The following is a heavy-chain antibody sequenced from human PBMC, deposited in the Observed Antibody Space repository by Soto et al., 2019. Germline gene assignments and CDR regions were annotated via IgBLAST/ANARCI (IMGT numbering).Heavy chain of an antibody. D-gene: IGHD6-25*01. Sequence: SETQSLPCTVSGGSISSYYWGWIRKHPGKGLEWIGYIHYSGSTNYNPSLTSRVTISVDTPKNQFSLKVNSLTAADTAIYYCARGGLAARKGRGFDPWGQGTQVTISA. CDR2: IHYSGST. J-gene: IGHJ5*02. V-gene: IGHV4-59*01. CDR1: GGSISSYY. CDR3: ARGGLAARKGRGFDP.